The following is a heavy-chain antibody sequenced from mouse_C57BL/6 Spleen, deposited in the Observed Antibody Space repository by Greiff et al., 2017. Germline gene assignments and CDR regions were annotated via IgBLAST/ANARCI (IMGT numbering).Heavy chain of an antibody. CDR2: IYPGDGDT. D-gene: IGHD2-4*01. V-gene: IGHV1-82*01. CDR1: GYAFSSSW. CDR3: ARDDYDGFAY. J-gene: IGHJ3*01. Sequence: VQLQQSGPELVKPGASVKISCKASGYAFSSSWMNWVKQRPGKGLEWIGRIYPGDGDTNYNGKFKGKATLTADKSSSTAYMQLSSLTSEDSAVYYCARDDYDGFAYWGQGTLVTVSA.